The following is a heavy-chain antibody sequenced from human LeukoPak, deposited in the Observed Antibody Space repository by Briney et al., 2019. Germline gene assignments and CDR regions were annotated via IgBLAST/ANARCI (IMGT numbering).Heavy chain of an antibody. CDR1: GFTFSSYG. Sequence: GGSLRLSCAASGFTFSSYGMHWVRQAPGKGLEWVAVISYDRSNKYYADSVKGRFTISRDNSKNTLYLQMNSLRAEDTAVYYCAKDRRAARTKDYYYYGMDVWGQGTTVTVSS. CDR3: AKDRRAARTKDYYYYGMDV. D-gene: IGHD6-6*01. V-gene: IGHV3-30*18. J-gene: IGHJ6*02. CDR2: ISYDRSNK.